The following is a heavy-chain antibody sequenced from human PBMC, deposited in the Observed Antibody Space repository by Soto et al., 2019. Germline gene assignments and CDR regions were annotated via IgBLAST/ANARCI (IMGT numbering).Heavy chain of an antibody. V-gene: IGHV1-69*13. CDR1: GGTFSSYA. CDR3: ARAPVDYYDSSGYWSP. J-gene: IGHJ5*02. Sequence: SVKVSCKASGGTFSSYAISWVRQAPGQGLEWMGGIIPIFGTANYAQKFQGRVTITADESTSTAYMELSSLRSEDTAVYYCARAPVDYYDSSGYWSPWGQGTLVTVSS. CDR2: IIPIFGTA. D-gene: IGHD3-22*01.